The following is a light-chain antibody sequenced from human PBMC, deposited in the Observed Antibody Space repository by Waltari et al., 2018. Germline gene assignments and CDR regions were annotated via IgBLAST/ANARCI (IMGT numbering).Light chain of an antibody. Sequence: SYELTQPPSVSVSPGQTARITCSGDELPKKYASWYRQKPGQAPESLSYKDTERPSGLPERVSAASSGTTVTLTITGVQPEDEADYYCQSADSTNTYWVFGGGTKLTVL. V-gene: IGLV3-25*03. CDR2: KDT. J-gene: IGLJ2*01. CDR1: ELPKKY. CDR3: QSADSTNTYWV.